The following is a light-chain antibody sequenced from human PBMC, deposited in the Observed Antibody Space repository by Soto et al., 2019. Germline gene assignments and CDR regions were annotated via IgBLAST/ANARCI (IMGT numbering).Light chain of an antibody. CDR1: QSVTSS. J-gene: IGKJ1*01. CDR3: QQYNNWLRT. CDR2: AAS. Sequence: EIVLTQSPGTLSLSPGERATLSCRASQSVTSSFLAWYQQKPGQAPRLLIYAASTRATGIPARFSGSGSGTEFTLSISSLQSEDFAVYYCQQYNNWLRTFGQGTKVDIK. V-gene: IGKV3-15*01.